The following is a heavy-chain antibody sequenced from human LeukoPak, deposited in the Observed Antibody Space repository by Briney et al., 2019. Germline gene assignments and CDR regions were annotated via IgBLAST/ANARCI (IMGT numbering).Heavy chain of an antibody. D-gene: IGHD2-15*01. V-gene: IGHV3-74*01. CDR2: INSDGSYT. J-gene: IGHJ3*02. Sequence: GGSLRLSSTASGLTFSSYWMHWVRQAPGKGLVWVSLINSDGSYTDFADSVKGRFTISRDNAQSTLYLQMNSLRAEDTAVYYCATEVRESGASSRNAFDIWGQGTVVSVSS. CDR1: GLTFSSYW. CDR3: ATEVRESGASSRNAFDI.